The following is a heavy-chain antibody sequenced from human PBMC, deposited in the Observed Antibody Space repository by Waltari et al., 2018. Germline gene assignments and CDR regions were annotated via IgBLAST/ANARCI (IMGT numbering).Heavy chain of an antibody. D-gene: IGHD6-13*01. Sequence: QVQLVQSGAEVKKPGSSVKVSCKASGGTFSSYAISWVRQAPGQGLEGMGRIFPIVGTANYAQKFQGRVTITADKSTSTAYMELSSLRSEDTAVYYCARELGRIAAAGNEGWFDPWGQGTLVTVSS. J-gene: IGHJ5*02. CDR3: ARELGRIAAAGNEGWFDP. CDR1: GGTFSSYA. CDR2: IFPIVGTA. V-gene: IGHV1-69*08.